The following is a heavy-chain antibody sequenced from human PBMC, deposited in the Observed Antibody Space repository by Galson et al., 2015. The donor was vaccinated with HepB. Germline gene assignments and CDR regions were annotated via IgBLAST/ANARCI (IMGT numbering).Heavy chain of an antibody. CDR3: AKQEWELAPFDY. D-gene: IGHD1-26*01. Sequence: SLRLSCAASGFTVSSNYMSWVRQAPGKGLEWVSVIYSGGSTYYADSVKGRFTISRDNSKNTLYLQMNSLRAEDTAVYYCAKQEWELAPFDYWGQGTLVTVSS. CDR2: IYSGGST. J-gene: IGHJ4*02. CDR1: GFTVSSNY. V-gene: IGHV3-53*01.